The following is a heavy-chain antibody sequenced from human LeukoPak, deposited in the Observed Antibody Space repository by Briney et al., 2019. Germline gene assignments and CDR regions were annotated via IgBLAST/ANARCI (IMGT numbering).Heavy chain of an antibody. J-gene: IGHJ4*02. CDR2: INHSGST. Sequence: SQTLSLTCVVSGASISSGGYSWSWIRQPPGKGLEWIGCINHSGSTNYNPSLKSRVTISVDTSKNQFSLKLSSVTAADTAVYYCARGPPTAAGLYFDYWGQGTLVTVSS. D-gene: IGHD6-13*01. CDR3: ARGPPTAAGLYFDY. V-gene: IGHV4-30-2*01. CDR1: GASISSGGYS.